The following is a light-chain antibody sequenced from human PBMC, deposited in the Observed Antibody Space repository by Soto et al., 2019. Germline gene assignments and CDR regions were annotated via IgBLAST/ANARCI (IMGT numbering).Light chain of an antibody. V-gene: IGLV4-69*01. CDR1: SGHSNYA. J-gene: IGLJ2*01. CDR2: VSSDGSH. CDR3: QTWGTGIV. Sequence: QPVLTQSPSASASLGASVKLTCTLSSGHSNYAIAWHQQQPEKGTRYLMNVSSDGSHTKGDGILDRFSGSSSGAERYLTISSLQSEDEADYYCQTWGTGIVFGGGTKLTVL.